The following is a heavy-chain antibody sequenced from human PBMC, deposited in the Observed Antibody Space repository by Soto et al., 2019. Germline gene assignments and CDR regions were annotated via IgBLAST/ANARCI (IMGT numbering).Heavy chain of an antibody. D-gene: IGHD2-2*01. V-gene: IGHV3-23*01. CDR3: AINPYTSVVSAARFDY. CDR2: ISGSGGST. J-gene: IGHJ4*02. Sequence: GGSLRLSCAASGFTFSSYAMSWVRQAPGKGLEWVSAISGSGGSTYYADSVKGRFTISRDNSKNTLYLQMNSLRAEDTVLYYCAINPYTSVVSAARFDYWGQGTLVTVSS. CDR1: GFTFSSYA.